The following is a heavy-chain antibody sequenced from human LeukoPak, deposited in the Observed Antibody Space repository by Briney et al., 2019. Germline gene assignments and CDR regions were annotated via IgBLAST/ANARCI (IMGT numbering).Heavy chain of an antibody. CDR1: GFTVSSNY. CDR3: ARWYSSSWYYFDY. V-gene: IGHV3-66*01. D-gene: IGHD6-13*01. CDR2: IYSGGST. Sequence: GGSLRLSCAASGFTVSSNYMSWVRQAPGKGLEWVSAIYSGGSTYYADSVKGRFTISRDNSKNTLYLQMNSLRAEDTAVYYCARWYSSSWYYFDYWGQGTLVTVSS. J-gene: IGHJ4*02.